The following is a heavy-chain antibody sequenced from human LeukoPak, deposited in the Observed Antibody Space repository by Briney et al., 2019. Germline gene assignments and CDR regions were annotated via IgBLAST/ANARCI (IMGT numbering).Heavy chain of an antibody. CDR1: GYTFTGYY. CDR3: ARGDRAAGTRFDY. J-gene: IGHJ4*02. D-gene: IGHD6-13*01. CDR2: ISAYNGNT. Sequence: GASVKVSCKASGYTFTGYYMHWVRQAPGQGLEWMGWISAYNGNTNYAQKLQGRVTMTTDTSTSTAYMELRSLRSDDTAVYYCARGDRAAGTRFDYWGQGTLVTVSS. V-gene: IGHV1-18*04.